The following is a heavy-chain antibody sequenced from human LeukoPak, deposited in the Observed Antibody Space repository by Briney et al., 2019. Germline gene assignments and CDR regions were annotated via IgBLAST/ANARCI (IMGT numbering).Heavy chain of an antibody. CDR1: GYTFTSYY. Sequence: GASVKVSCKASGYTFTSYYMHWVRQAPGQGLEWMGIIHPSGGSTSYAQKFQGRVTMTRDTSTSTVSMELSSLRSEDTAVYYCARAHLHYGDSIHDLDYWGQGTLVTVSS. CDR3: ARAHLHYGDSIHDLDY. D-gene: IGHD4-17*01. J-gene: IGHJ4*02. V-gene: IGHV1-46*01. CDR2: IHPSGGST.